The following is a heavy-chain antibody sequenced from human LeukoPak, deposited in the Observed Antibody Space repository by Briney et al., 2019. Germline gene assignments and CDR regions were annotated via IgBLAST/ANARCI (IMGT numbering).Heavy chain of an antibody. V-gene: IGHV3-30*07. Sequence: GGSLRLSCAAPGFTFSSYAMHWVRQAPGKGLEWVALISYDAAKEYYADSLKGRFTISRDNSRNTLYLQMNSLRAEDTAVYYCAREAAYRGSYLPDYWGQGTLVTVSS. J-gene: IGHJ4*02. CDR1: GFTFSSYA. CDR3: AREAAYRGSYLPDY. D-gene: IGHD1-26*01. CDR2: ISYDAAKE.